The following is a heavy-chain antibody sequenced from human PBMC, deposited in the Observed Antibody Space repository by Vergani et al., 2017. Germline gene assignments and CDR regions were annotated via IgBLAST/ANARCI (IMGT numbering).Heavy chain of an antibody. V-gene: IGHV4-39*07. CDR3: ASPIQDGYNRPSDAFDI. J-gene: IGHJ3*02. CDR1: GGSISTSSYY. CDR2: IYYSGST. D-gene: IGHD5-24*01. Sequence: QLQLQESGPGLVKPSETLSLTCTVSGGSISTSSYYWGWIRQPPGKGLEWIGSIYYSGSTYYNPSLKSRVTISVDTSKYQFSLKLSSVTAADTAVYYCASPIQDGYNRPSDAFDIWGQGTMVTVSS.